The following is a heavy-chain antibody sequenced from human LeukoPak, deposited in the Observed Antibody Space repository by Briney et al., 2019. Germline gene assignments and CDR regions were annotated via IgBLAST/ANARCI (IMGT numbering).Heavy chain of an antibody. CDR1: GGSISAYS. Sequence: SETLSLTCAVSGGSISAYSWTWIRQPPGQGLEWIGYFQYSRTTSYNPSLTGRVIISVDTAMDQISLKLNSVTAADTAVYYCARGHLGLSPWGQGTLVTVSS. CDR3: ARGHLGLSP. J-gene: IGHJ5*02. D-gene: IGHD3-10*01. V-gene: IGHV4-59*01. CDR2: FQYSRTT.